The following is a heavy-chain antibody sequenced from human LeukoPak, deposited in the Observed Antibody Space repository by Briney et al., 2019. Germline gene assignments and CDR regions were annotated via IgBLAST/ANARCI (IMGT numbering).Heavy chain of an antibody. D-gene: IGHD3-10*01. CDR3: ARGGQGAGNYYHDY. J-gene: IGHJ4*02. Sequence: SETLSLTCTVSGGSISSSSYYWGWIRQPPGKGLEWIGSIYYSGSTYYNPSLKSRVTISVDTSKNQFSLKLSSVTAADTAVYYCARGGQGAGNYYHDYWGQGTLVTVSS. V-gene: IGHV4-39*07. CDR1: GGSISSSSYY. CDR2: IYYSGST.